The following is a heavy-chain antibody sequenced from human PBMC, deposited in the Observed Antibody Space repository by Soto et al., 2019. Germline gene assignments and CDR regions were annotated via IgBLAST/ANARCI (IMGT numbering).Heavy chain of an antibody. J-gene: IGHJ3*02. CDR3: ARGLDKSAGGAFDI. CDR2: IPHDGNNE. CDR1: AFPFIRSA. V-gene: IGHV3-33*01. Sequence: PGGSLRLSCAASAFPFIRSAMHWLRQAPGKGLEWVAVIPHDGNNEDYTDSVRGRFTISRDNSKNTFYLQMNSLRGEDTAVYYCARGLDKSAGGAFDIWGQGTMVTVSS. D-gene: IGHD3-10*01.